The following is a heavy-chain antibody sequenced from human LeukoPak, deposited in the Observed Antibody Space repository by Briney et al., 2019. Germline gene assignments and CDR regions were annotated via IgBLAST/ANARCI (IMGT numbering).Heavy chain of an antibody. J-gene: IGHJ6*03. CDR3: ARDSALTGDRNYYYYYMDV. D-gene: IGHD7-27*01. CDR1: GYTFTGYY. V-gene: IGHV1-69*06. CDR2: IIPIFGTA. Sequence: VASVTVSCKASGYTFTGYYMHWVRQAPGQGLEWMGGIIPIFGTANYAQKFQGRVTITADTSTSTAYMELSSLRSEDTAVYYCARDSALTGDRNYYYYYMDVWGKGTTVTVSS.